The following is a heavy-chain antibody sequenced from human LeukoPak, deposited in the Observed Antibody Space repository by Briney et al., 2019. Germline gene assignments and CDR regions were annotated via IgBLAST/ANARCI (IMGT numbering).Heavy chain of an antibody. Sequence: GGSLRLSCAASEFTFSNYWMDWVRQVPGKGPVWVSRVGTDGSSTAYADYVKGRFTISRDNAKNTLYLQMNSLRVEDTAVYYCTRDKYGGNSNAFDIWGQGTLVTVSS. CDR2: VGTDGSST. J-gene: IGHJ3*02. CDR3: TRDKYGGNSNAFDI. V-gene: IGHV3-74*01. CDR1: EFTFSNYW. D-gene: IGHD4-23*01.